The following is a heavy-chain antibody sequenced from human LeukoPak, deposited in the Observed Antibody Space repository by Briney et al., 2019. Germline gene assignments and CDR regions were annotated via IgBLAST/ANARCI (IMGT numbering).Heavy chain of an antibody. V-gene: IGHV3-23*01. CDR1: GFTFSSYG. J-gene: IGHJ4*02. D-gene: IGHD3-10*01. Sequence: GGSLRLSCAASGFTFSSYGMNWVRQAPGKGLEWVSKISGSGTTYYADSVKGRFTISRDNSKNTLYLEMNSLRAEDTALYYCAKEGSSGSYSDYWGQGTLVTVSS. CDR3: AKEGSSGSYSDY. CDR2: ISGSGTT.